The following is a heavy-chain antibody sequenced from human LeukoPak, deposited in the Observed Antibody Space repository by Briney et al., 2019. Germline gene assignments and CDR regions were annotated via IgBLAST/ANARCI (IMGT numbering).Heavy chain of an antibody. CDR2: ISAYNGNT. CDR3: ARVAAAGKNDY. D-gene: IGHD6-13*01. J-gene: IGHJ4*02. CDR1: GYTFTSYG. Sequence: GASVKVSCKASGYTFTSYGISWVRQAPGQGLEWMGWISAYNGNTNYAQKLQGRFTMTTDTSTSTADMELRSLRSDDTAVYYCARVAAAGKNDYWGQGTLVTVSS. V-gene: IGHV1-18*01.